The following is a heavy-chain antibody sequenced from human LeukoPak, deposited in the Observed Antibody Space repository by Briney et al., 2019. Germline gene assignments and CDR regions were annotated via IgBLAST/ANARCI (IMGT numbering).Heavy chain of an antibody. CDR2: TAGSGGRT. Sequence: GGSLRLSCAASGFTFNNYAMSWVREAPGQGLEWVSTTAGSGGRTYYADSVKGRFTIARDNSKNTLYRQMDILRADDTAVYYCSSGVYGSTDYWGQGTLVTVSS. V-gene: IGHV3-23*01. CDR3: SSGVYGSTDY. J-gene: IGHJ4*02. CDR1: GFTFNNYA. D-gene: IGHD3-10*01.